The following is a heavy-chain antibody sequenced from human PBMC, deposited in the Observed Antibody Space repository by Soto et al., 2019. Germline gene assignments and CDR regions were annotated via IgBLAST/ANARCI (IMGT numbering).Heavy chain of an antibody. J-gene: IGHJ4*02. CDR2: INPTNGVT. CDR1: GYTFTGYY. V-gene: IGHV1-2*04. Sequence: QVQLVQSGTEVKKPGASVKVSCSASGYTFTGYYIHWVRQAPGQGLEWMGSINPTNGVTKYAQKSQGWVTMTGDLSRSTAYMELRRLRSDDTAVYYCASGDLLTGWTFDYWGQGTLVTVSA. D-gene: IGHD3-9*01. CDR3: ASGDLLTGWTFDY.